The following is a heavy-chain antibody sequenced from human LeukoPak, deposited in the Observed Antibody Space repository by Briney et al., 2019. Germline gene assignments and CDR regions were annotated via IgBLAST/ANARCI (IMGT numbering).Heavy chain of an antibody. Sequence: GRSLRLSCAASGFTFDDYAMHWVRQAPGKGLEWVSGISWNSGSIGYADSVKGRFTISRDNAKNSLYLQMNSLRAEDTAVYYCASHGAAAFDYWGQGTLVTVSS. J-gene: IGHJ4*02. CDR1: GFTFDDYA. V-gene: IGHV3-9*01. CDR2: ISWNSGSI. CDR3: ASHGAAAFDY. D-gene: IGHD2-2*01.